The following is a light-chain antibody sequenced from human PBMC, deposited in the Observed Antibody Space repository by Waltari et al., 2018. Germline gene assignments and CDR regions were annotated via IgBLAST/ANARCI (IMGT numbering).Light chain of an antibody. CDR1: SSDVGGYNY. CDR2: DVN. CDR3: TSFTSTSTYV. V-gene: IGLV2-14*03. J-gene: IGLJ1*01. Sequence: QSALTQPASVSGSPGQSITISCTGTSSDVGGYNYVHWYQQHPGTAPKLMIFDVNKRPSGVSNRFSGSKSDNTASLTISGLQTEDEADYFCTSFTSTSTYVFGGGTKVTVL.